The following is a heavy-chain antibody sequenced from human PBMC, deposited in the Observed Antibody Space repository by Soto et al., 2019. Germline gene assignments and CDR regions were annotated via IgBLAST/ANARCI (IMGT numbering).Heavy chain of an antibody. V-gene: IGHV3-66*01. CDR3: AHALYSSGWPNRYFAC. CDR1: GFTVSSNY. D-gene: IGHD6-19*01. CDR2: IYSDGST. Sequence: GGSLRLSCAASGFTVSSNYMSWVRQAPGRGLEWISVIYSDGSTYYADSVKGRFTISRDNSKNTLSLQVNSLRVEDTAVYYCAHALYSSGWPNRYFACWGQGTLVTVSS. J-gene: IGHJ4*02.